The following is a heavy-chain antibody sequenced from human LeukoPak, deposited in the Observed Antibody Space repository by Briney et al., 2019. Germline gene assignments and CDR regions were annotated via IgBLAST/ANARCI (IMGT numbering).Heavy chain of an antibody. CDR1: GGTFSSYA. Sequence: GSSVKVSCKASGGTFSSYAISWVRQAPGQGLEWMGGIIPIFGTANYAQKFQGRVTITADKSTSTAYMELSRLRSDDTAVYYCARRGFTVTTKWGAFDIWGQGTMVTVSS. CDR3: ARRGFTVTTKWGAFDI. D-gene: IGHD4-17*01. V-gene: IGHV1-69*06. J-gene: IGHJ3*02. CDR2: IIPIFGTA.